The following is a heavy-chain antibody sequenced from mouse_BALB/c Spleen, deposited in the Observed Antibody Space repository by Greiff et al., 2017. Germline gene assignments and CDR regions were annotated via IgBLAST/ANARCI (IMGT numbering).Heavy chain of an antibody. CDR1: GYSITSDYA. V-gene: IGHV3-2*02. J-gene: IGHJ1*01. CDR3: ARGDGNLYFDV. CDR2: ISYSGST. Sequence: EVQLVESGPGLVEPSQSLSLTCTVTGYSITSDYAWNWIRQFPGNKLEWMGYISYSGSTSYNPSLKSRISITRDTSKNQFFLQLHSVTTEDTATYYCARGDGNLYFDVWGAGTTVTVSS. D-gene: IGHD2-1*01.